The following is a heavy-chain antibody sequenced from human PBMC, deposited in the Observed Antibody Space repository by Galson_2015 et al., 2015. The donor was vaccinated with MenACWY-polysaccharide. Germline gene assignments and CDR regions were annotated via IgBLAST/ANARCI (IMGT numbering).Heavy chain of an antibody. J-gene: IGHJ3*02. D-gene: IGHD5-18*01. V-gene: IGHV3-48*03. CDR2: ISGGGAMI. CDR1: GFTFSTYE. Sequence: SLRLSCAASGFTFSTYEMNWVRQSPEKGLQWIAYISGGGAMIHYADSLKGRFTISRDNAKDSLYLEMNSLTAEDTGLYYCARDRGSYDAYDIWGQGTVVTVSS. CDR3: ARDRGSYDAYDI.